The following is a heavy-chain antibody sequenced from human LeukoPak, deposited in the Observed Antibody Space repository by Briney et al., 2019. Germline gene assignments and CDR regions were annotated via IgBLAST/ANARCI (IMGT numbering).Heavy chain of an antibody. J-gene: IGHJ2*01. CDR2: IYYTGST. V-gene: IGHV4-59*01. D-gene: IGHD4-17*01. CDR3: ARGDYGDNWYFYL. Sequence: SETLYITCTDSGGTIIRYYWYWIRQSPPKALSWIGYIYYTGSTNYNPSLKSRVTISVDTSKNQFSLKLSSVTAADTAVYYCARGDYGDNWYFYLWGRGALVTVSS. CDR1: GGTIIRYY.